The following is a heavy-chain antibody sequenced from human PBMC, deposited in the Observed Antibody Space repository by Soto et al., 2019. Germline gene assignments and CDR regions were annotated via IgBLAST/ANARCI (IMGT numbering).Heavy chain of an antibody. CDR3: ARDGPPTTTGVGPSYTMDV. CDR2: INPRGGRI. J-gene: IGHJ6*02. CDR1: GYTFTNYQ. V-gene: IGHV1-46*01. D-gene: IGHD1-1*01. Sequence: QMQLVQSGAEVKPPGASVKVSCKASGYTFTNYQIHWVRQAPGQGLEWMGIINPRGGRITYAQTFQGSVLMTRDTSTSTLYMELRSLRSEDTAVYYCARDGPPTTTGVGPSYTMDVWGQGTTVTVS.